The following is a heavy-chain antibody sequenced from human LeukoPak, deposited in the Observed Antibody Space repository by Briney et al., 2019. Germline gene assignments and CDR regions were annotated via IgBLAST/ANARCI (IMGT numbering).Heavy chain of an antibody. CDR3: ATDYSYATNW. J-gene: IGHJ4*02. Sequence: QPGGSLRLSCAASGFTFSRYSMNWVRQAPGKGLVWVSRITSDGTNTSYADSVKGRFTVSRDNAKNTLYLQMNSVRAEDTAVYYCATDYSYATNWWGRGTLVTVSS. V-gene: IGHV3-74*01. D-gene: IGHD3-16*01. CDR2: ITSDGTNT. CDR1: GFTFSRYS.